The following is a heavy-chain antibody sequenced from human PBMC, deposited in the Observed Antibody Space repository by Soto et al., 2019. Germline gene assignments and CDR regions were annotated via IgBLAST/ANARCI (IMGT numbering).Heavy chain of an antibody. J-gene: IGHJ4*02. CDR2: IYYSGST. D-gene: IGHD2-21*01. CDR1: GGSISSGGYY. V-gene: IGHV4-31*03. CDR3: ARGRMAAYPY. Sequence: SETLSLTCTVSGGSISSGGYYWSWIRQHPGKGLEWIGYIYYSGSTYYNPSLKSRVTISVDTSKNQFSLKLSSVTAADTAVYYCARGRMAAYPYWGQGTLVTVSS.